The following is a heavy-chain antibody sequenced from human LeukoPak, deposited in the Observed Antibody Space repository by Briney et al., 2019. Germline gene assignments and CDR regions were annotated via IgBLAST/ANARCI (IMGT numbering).Heavy chain of an antibody. CDR3: AREPQYSSSYL. CDR2: IQYDGSNK. D-gene: IGHD6-19*01. Sequence: GGSLRLSCAASGFTFSTYGMHWVRQAPGKGLEWVAFIQYDGSNKYYADSVKGRFTISRDNAKNSLYLQMNSLRAEDTAVYYCAREPQYSSSYLWGQGTLVTVSS. CDR1: GFTFSTYG. J-gene: IGHJ5*02. V-gene: IGHV3-30*02.